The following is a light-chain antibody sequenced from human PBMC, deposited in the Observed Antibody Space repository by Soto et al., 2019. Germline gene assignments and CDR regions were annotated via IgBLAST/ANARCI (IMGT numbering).Light chain of an antibody. Sequence: QSVLTQPPSASGTPGQRVTISCSGSRSNIGSNTVNWYQQLPGTAPKLLIYSNNQRPSGVPDRFSGSKSGTSASLAISGLQSEYEADYYCAAWDDSLNGFWVFGGGTQLTVL. CDR1: RSNIGSNT. CDR3: AAWDDSLNGFWV. V-gene: IGLV1-44*01. CDR2: SNN. J-gene: IGLJ3*02.